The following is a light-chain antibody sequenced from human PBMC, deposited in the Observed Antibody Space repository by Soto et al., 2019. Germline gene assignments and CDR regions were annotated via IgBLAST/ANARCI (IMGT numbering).Light chain of an antibody. CDR3: SSYTSSSTYV. Sequence: QSALTQPASVSGSPGQSITISCTGTSSDVGGYNYVSWYQQHPGKAPILMIYDVSNRPSGVSNRFSGSKSGNTASLTISGLQAEDGADYYCSSYTSSSTYVFGTGTKLTV. CDR2: DVS. V-gene: IGLV2-14*01. CDR1: SSDVGGYNY. J-gene: IGLJ1*01.